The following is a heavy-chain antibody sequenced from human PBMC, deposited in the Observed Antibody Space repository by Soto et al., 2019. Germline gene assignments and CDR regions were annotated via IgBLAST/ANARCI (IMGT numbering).Heavy chain of an antibody. CDR3: ARGEEADWYYAFDI. CDR1: GDSVSSNSAA. CDR2: TYYRSKWYN. D-gene: IGHD3-9*01. Sequence: SQTLSLTCAISGDSVSSNSAAWNWIRQSPSRGLEWLGRTYYRSKWYNDYAVTVKSRITINPETSKNQFSLQLNSVTPEVTAVYYCARGEEADWYYAFDIWGQGTMVTVSS. J-gene: IGHJ3*02. V-gene: IGHV6-1*01.